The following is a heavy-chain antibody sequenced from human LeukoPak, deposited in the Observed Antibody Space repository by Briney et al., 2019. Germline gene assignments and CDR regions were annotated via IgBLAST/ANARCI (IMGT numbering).Heavy chain of an antibody. CDR1: GFACGTFA. CDR3: AKMEGQRLYDYCMDV. J-gene: IGHJ6*03. V-gene: IGHV3-23*01. D-gene: IGHD3-3*01. Sequence: GGSLRLSCAASGFACGTFAMSWVRQAPGKGLEWVSAMSGSGYYTYYVESVKGRFTISRDNSKNTLYLHMNSLRADDTAVYYCAKMEGQRLYDYCMDVWGRGTTVTVSS. CDR2: MSGSGYYT.